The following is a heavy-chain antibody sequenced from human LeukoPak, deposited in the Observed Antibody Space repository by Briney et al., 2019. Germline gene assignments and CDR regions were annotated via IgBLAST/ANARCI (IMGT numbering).Heavy chain of an antibody. Sequence: GVSLRLSCAASGFTFSSYWMHWVRQAPGKGLVWVSRINSDGSSTSYADSVKGRFTISRDNAKNTLYLQMNSLRAEDTAVYYCARGARPRYCSSTSCYITGAFDIWGQGTMVTVSS. CDR3: ARGARPRYCSSTSCYITGAFDI. V-gene: IGHV3-74*01. CDR2: INSDGSST. CDR1: GFTFSSYW. J-gene: IGHJ3*02. D-gene: IGHD2-2*02.